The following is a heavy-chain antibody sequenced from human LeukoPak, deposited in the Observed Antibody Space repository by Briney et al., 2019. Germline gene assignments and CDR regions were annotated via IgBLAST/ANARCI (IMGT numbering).Heavy chain of an antibody. V-gene: IGHV1-2*02. CDR2: INPNSGGT. CDR3: ASPPMVGYCSGGSCSSSAFDI. D-gene: IGHD2-15*01. CDR1: GYTFTGYY. J-gene: IGHJ3*02. Sequence: ASVKVSCKASGYTFTGYYMHWVRQAPGQGLEWMGWINPNSGGTNYAQKFQGRVTMTRDTSISTAYMELSRLRSDDTAVYYCASPPMVGYCSGGSCSSSAFDIWGQGTMVTVSS.